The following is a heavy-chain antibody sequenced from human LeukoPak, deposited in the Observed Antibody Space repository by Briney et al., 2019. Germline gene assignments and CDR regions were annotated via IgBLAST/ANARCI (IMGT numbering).Heavy chain of an antibody. J-gene: IGHJ4*02. D-gene: IGHD2-15*01. CDR2: ISANNGNT. CDR3: ARDFFHGHCAGLSCFLLDY. Sequence: ASVKVSCKASGYTFTSYGISWVRQAPGQGLEWMGWISANNGNTNSAQKFQGRVTMTTDTSTSTAYMELRSLRYDDTAVYYCARDFFHGHCAGLSCFLLDYWGQGSLVTVSS. CDR1: GYTFTSYG. V-gene: IGHV1-18*01.